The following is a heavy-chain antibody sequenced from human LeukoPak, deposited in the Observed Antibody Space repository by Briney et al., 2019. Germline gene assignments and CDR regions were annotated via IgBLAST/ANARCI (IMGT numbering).Heavy chain of an antibody. CDR1: GFTVSSNY. D-gene: IGHD5-18*01. Sequence: SGGSLRLSCAASGFTVSSNYMNWVRQAPGKGLEWASMIYSGGNTFYTDSVKGRFIISRDNSKNTLDLQMNSLRAEDTAVYYCARRGHGYGSPFDYWGQGTLVTVSS. J-gene: IGHJ4*02. V-gene: IGHV3-66*04. CDR2: IYSGGNT. CDR3: ARRGHGYGSPFDY.